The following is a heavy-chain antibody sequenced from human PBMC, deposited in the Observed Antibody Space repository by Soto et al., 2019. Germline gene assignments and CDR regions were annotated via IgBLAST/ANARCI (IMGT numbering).Heavy chain of an antibody. D-gene: IGHD1-1*01. V-gene: IGHV4-34*01. CDR2: INHSGST. CDR3: ARGRATDTPNVNYFDY. Sequence: PXGTLSLTCAVYGGSFSGYYWSWIRQPPGKGLEWIGEINHSGSTNYNPSLKSRVTISVDTSKNQFSLKLRSVTAADTAVYYCARGRATDTPNVNYFDYWGQGTLVTVSS. J-gene: IGHJ4*02. CDR1: GGSFSGYY.